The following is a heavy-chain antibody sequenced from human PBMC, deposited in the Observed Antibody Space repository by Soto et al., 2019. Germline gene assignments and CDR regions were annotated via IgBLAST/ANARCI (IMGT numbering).Heavy chain of an antibody. CDR3: ARRTIVEAIDYYYYGMDV. CDR2: IDPSDSYT. Sequence: PGASLKISCKGSGYSFTSYWISWGRQMPGKGLERVGRIDPSDSYTNYSPSFQGHVTISADKSISTAYLQWSSLKASDTAMYYCARRTIVEAIDYYYYGMDVWGQGTTVTVSS. CDR1: GYSFTSYW. J-gene: IGHJ6*02. D-gene: IGHD1-26*01. V-gene: IGHV5-10-1*01.